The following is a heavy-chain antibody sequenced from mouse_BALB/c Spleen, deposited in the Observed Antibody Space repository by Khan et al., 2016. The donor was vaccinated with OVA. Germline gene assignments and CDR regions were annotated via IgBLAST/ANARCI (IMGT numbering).Heavy chain of an antibody. V-gene: IGHV1S81*02. D-gene: IGHD2-2*01. Sequence: VQLQESGAELVKPGASVKLSCKASGYTFNSYYMYWVKQRPGQGLEWIGEINPNNGDANFNEKFKNKATLTVDKSSNTAFMQLSSLTSEDSVVYYCTRSGYGSFAYWGQGTLVTVSA. CDR2: INPNNGDA. CDR3: TRSGYGSFAY. CDR1: GYTFNSYY. J-gene: IGHJ3*01.